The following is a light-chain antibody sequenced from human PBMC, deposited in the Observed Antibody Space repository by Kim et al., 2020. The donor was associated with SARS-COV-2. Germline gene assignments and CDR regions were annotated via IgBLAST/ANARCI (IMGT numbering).Light chain of an antibody. Sequence: SASEGDRVTITCRASQSISSWFAWYQQKPGKAPKLLIHDASILESGVPSTFSGNESGTEFNLTITSLQPDDVATYYCQQYYSSPYTFGHGTKLEI. J-gene: IGKJ2*01. V-gene: IGKV1-5*01. CDR2: DAS. CDR3: QQYYSSPYT. CDR1: QSISSW.